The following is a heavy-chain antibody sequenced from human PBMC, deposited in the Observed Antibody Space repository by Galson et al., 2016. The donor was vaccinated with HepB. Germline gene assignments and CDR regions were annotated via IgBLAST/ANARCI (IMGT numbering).Heavy chain of an antibody. V-gene: IGHV3-7*01. CDR1: RFTFSSFW. J-gene: IGHJ3*02. CDR2: IKQDGSEK. CDR3: ATSRGTTFVHGVILDAFAI. Sequence: SLRLSCAASRFTFSSFWMSWIRQAPGKGLEWVANIKQDGSEKYYVDSVKGRFSISRDNAKNSLYLQMSRLGAEDTAVYYCATSRGTTFVHGVILDAFAIWGQGTMVTVSS. D-gene: IGHD3-10*01.